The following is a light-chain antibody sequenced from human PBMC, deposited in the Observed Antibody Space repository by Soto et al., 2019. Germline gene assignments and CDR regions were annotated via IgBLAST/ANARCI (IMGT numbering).Light chain of an antibody. CDR3: AAWDDSLNGYV. CDR1: SSNIAPNT. Sequence: QSVLTQPPSASGTPGQRVTISCSGSSSNIAPNTVNWYQHLPGAAPQLLIFANDRRRSGVPDRFSGSRSGTSASLAISGLQPEDEADYYCAAWDDSLNGYVFGTGTKVTVL. J-gene: IGLJ1*01. CDR2: AND. V-gene: IGLV1-44*01.